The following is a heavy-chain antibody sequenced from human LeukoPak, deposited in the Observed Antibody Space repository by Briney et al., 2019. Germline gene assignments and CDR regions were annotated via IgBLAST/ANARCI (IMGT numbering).Heavy chain of an antibody. CDR2: IYSSGST. Sequence: PGGSLRLSCAASGFTVSSNYMSWVRQAPGKGLEWVSVIYSSGSTYYADSVKGRFTISRDNSKNTLYLQMNSLRAEDTAVYYCAGAAYSSGDAFDIWGQGTMVTVSS. CDR1: GFTVSSNY. J-gene: IGHJ3*02. CDR3: AGAAYSSGDAFDI. D-gene: IGHD6-19*01. V-gene: IGHV3-53*01.